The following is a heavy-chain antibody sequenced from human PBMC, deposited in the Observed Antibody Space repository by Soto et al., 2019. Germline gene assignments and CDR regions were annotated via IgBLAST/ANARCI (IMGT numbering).Heavy chain of an antibody. CDR3: AGGSGWIADT. CDR2: IKDDGGDE. V-gene: IGHV3-7*03. Sequence: EVQLVESGGGLVQPGGSLRLSCAASGFTFSPYWMSWVRQAPGKGLEWVAIIKDDGGDEHYLEAVRGRITISRDNAKKSLYLAMDSLSVADTADYYCAGGSGWIADTWGQGTLVTVSS. J-gene: IGHJ5*02. CDR1: GFTFSPYW. D-gene: IGHD6-19*01.